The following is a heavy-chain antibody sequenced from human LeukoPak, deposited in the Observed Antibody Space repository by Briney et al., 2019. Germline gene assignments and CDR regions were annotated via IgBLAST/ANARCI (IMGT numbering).Heavy chain of an antibody. D-gene: IGHD6-6*01. Sequence: PSETLSLTCTVSGGSISSSSYHWGWIRQPPGKGLEWIGSIYYSGSTYYNPSLKSRVTISVDTSKNQFSLKLSSVTAADTAVYYCARDRTGYSSSSGYFDYWGQGTLVTVSS. CDR2: IYYSGST. V-gene: IGHV4-39*07. CDR1: GGSISSSSYH. CDR3: ARDRTGYSSSSGYFDY. J-gene: IGHJ4*02.